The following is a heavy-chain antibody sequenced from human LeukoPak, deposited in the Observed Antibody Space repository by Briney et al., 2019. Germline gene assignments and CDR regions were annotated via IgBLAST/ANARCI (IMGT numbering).Heavy chain of an antibody. CDR2: ISWNSGSI. V-gene: IGHV3-9*01. Sequence: GGSLRLSCAASGFTFDDYAMHWVRQAPGKGLEWVSGISWNSGSIGYADSVKGRFTISRDNAKNSLYLQMNSLRAEDTALYYCAKDRSTGYYDSWAFDIWAKGQWSPSLQ. J-gene: IGHJ3*02. CDR1: GFTFDDYA. D-gene: IGHD3-22*01. CDR3: AKDRSTGYYDSWAFDI.